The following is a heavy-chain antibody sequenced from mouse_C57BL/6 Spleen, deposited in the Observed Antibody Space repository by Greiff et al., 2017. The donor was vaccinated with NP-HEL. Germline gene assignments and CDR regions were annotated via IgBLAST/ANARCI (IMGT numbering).Heavy chain of an antibody. CDR1: GYAFSSYW. D-gene: IGHD6-5*01. J-gene: IGHJ1*03. CDR2: IYPGDGDT. Sequence: QVQLQQSGAELVKPGASVKISCKASGYAFSSYWMHWVKQRPGKGLEWIGQIYPGDGDTNYNGKFKGKATLTADKSSSTAYMQLSSLTSEDSAVYFSARWEPSYWSFDVGGTGTTVTVSA. CDR3: ARWEPSYWSFDV. V-gene: IGHV1-80*01.